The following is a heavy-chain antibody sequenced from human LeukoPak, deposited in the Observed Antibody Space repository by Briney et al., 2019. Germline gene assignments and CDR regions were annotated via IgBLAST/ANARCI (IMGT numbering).Heavy chain of an antibody. V-gene: IGHV1-18*01. CDR2: ISAYNGNT. J-gene: IGHJ5*02. CDR3: ARWVGGDYGFEQAYWFDP. CDR1: GYTFTSYG. Sequence: ASVKVSCKASGYTFTSYGISWVRQAPGQGLEWMGWISAYNGNTNYAQKLQGRVTMTTDTSTSTAYMELRSLRSDDTAVYYCARWVGGDYGFEQAYWFDPWGQGTLVTVSS. D-gene: IGHD4-17*01.